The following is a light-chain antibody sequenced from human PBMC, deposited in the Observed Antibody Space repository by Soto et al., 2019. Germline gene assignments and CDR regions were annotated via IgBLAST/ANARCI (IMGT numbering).Light chain of an antibody. CDR2: AAS. Sequence: DIQMTQSPSSLSASVGDRVTITCRASQSISSYLNWYQQKPGKAPKLLIYAASSLQSGVPSRFSGSGSGTDFNLAISSLQPEDFATDYCQQSYSTPLTFGGGTKVEIK. J-gene: IGKJ4*01. V-gene: IGKV1-39*01. CDR3: QQSYSTPLT. CDR1: QSISSY.